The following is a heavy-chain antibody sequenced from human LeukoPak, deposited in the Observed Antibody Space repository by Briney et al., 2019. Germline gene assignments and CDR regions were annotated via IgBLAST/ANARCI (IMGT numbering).Heavy chain of an antibody. CDR3: AKLRGCSGGSCYQGRYFDY. J-gene: IGHJ4*02. Sequence: GGSLRLSCAASGFTFSSYAMSWVRQAPGKGLEWVSAISGSGGSTYYADSVKGRFTISRDNSKNTLYLQMNSLRAEDTAVYYCAKLRGCSGGSCYQGRYFDYWGQGTLVTVSS. V-gene: IGHV3-23*01. CDR1: GFTFSSYA. CDR2: ISGSGGST. D-gene: IGHD2-15*01.